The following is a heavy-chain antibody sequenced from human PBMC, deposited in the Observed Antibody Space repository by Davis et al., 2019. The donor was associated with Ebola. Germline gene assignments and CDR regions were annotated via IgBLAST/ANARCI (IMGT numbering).Heavy chain of an antibody. CDR1: GFTFDDYG. J-gene: IGHJ6*02. D-gene: IGHD4-17*01. Sequence: PGGSLRLSCAASGFTFDDYGMSWVRQAPGKGLEWVSGINWNGGSTGYADSVKGRFTISRDNAKNSLYLQMNSLRAEDTALYYCARAMGLRPEYYGMDVWGQGTTVTVSS. CDR3: ARAMGLRPEYYGMDV. V-gene: IGHV3-20*04. CDR2: INWNGGST.